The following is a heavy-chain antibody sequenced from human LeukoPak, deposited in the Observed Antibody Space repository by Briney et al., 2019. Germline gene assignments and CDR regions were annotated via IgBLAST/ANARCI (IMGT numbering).Heavy chain of an antibody. Sequence: SPTLSLTCAISGDSVSSNSVGWRWLRQSPSRGLEWLGKTYYRSKWYTDYAVSVKSRMTINPDTSKNQFSLQVNSVTPEDTAVYYCVRSWTYSYDTWGQGTLVTVSS. CDR1: GDSVSSNSVG. J-gene: IGHJ4*02. D-gene: IGHD5-18*01. V-gene: IGHV6-1*01. CDR3: VRSWTYSYDT. CDR2: TYYRSKWYT.